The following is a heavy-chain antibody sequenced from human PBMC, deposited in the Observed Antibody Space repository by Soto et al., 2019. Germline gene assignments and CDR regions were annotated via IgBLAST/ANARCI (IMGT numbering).Heavy chain of an antibody. CDR2: TYYRSKWYN. CDR3: ARVVSKRPFYCSSTSCYEKIGDYYYYMDV. J-gene: IGHJ6*03. D-gene: IGHD2-2*01. Sequence: SQTLSLTCAISGDSVSSNSAAWNWIRQSPSRGLEWLGRTYYRSKWYNDYAVSVKSRITINPDTSKNQFALQLNSVTPEDTAVYYCARVVSKRPFYCSSTSCYEKIGDYYYYMDVWGKGTTVTVSS. V-gene: IGHV6-1*01. CDR1: GDSVSSNSAA.